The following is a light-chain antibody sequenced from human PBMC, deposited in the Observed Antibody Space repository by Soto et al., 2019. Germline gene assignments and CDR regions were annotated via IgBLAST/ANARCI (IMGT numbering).Light chain of an antibody. CDR2: DAS. V-gene: IGKV1-5*01. CDR1: ESVHKW. J-gene: IGKJ1*01. CDR3: QQYHGSSLT. Sequence: DIQMTQSPPALSASVGDRVTITCRAGESVHKWLAWYQQKAGKAPKVLIYDASTLETGVPSRFSGSGSGTEFALTISSLQPNDSATYFCQQYHGSSLTFAQGTKVDIK.